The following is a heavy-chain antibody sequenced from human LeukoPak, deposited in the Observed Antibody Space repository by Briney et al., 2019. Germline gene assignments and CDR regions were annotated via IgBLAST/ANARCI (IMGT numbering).Heavy chain of an antibody. J-gene: IGHJ1*01. CDR1: GDSFSRSDSY. Sequence: SETLSLACSVSGDSFSRSDSYWDWIRQPPGKGLEWIVTIYYSGRTYYSPSLRSRVTMSVYPSNNPFSLTLRSVTAADTALYYCARRRYFDGSGYLEWGQGTLLSVSS. V-gene: IGHV4-39*01. CDR2: IYYSGRT. D-gene: IGHD3-22*01. CDR3: ARRRYFDGSGYLE.